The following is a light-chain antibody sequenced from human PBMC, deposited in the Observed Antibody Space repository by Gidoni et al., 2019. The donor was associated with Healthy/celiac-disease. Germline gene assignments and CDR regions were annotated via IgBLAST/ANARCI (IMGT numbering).Light chain of an antibody. Sequence: EIVFTPSPGTLSLSPGERATLSCRASQSVSSSYLAWYQQKPGPAPRLLIYGASSRATGIPDRFSGSGSGTDFTLTISRLEPEDFAVYYCQQYGSSPPYTFGQGTKLEIK. J-gene: IGKJ2*01. CDR2: GAS. CDR3: QQYGSSPPYT. CDR1: QSVSSSY. V-gene: IGKV3-20*01.